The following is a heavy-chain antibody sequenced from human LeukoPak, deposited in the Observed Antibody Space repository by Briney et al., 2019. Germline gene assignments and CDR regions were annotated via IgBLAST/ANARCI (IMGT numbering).Heavy chain of an antibody. CDR3: ARRSMVGPTPRPRPDDAFDI. Sequence: GASVKVSCKASGYTFIRYGISWVRQAPGQGLEWMGWISTYNGDTKYAQKFQGRVTMTTDTSTSVAYMELRSLRSDDTAVYYCARRSMVGPTPRPRPDDAFDIWGQGTMVTVSS. D-gene: IGHD1-26*01. J-gene: IGHJ3*02. CDR1: GYTFIRYG. V-gene: IGHV1-18*01. CDR2: ISTYNGDT.